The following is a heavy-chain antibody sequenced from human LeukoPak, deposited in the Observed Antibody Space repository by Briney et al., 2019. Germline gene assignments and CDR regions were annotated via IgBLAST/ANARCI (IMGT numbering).Heavy chain of an antibody. V-gene: IGHV3-74*01. Sequence: PGGSLRLSCAASGFTFSSYWMHWVRQAPGKGLVGVSRINSDGSSTAYADSVKGRFTISRDNAKNTLYLHMNSLRDEDTAVYYCAREGPDSSGYYSDYWGQGTLVTVSS. D-gene: IGHD3-22*01. CDR2: INSDGSST. CDR3: AREGPDSSGYYSDY. J-gene: IGHJ4*02. CDR1: GFTFSSYW.